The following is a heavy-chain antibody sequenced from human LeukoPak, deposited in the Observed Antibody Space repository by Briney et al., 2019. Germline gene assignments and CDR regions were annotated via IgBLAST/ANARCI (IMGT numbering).Heavy chain of an antibody. Sequence: SETLSLTCAVYGGSFSGYYWSWIRQPPGKGLEWIGEINHSGSTNYNPSLKSRVTISVDTSKNQFSLKLNSVTAADTAVYYCARGGYCSSTSCRIDAFDIWGQGTMVTVSS. D-gene: IGHD2-2*01. CDR1: GGSFSGYY. V-gene: IGHV4-34*01. J-gene: IGHJ3*02. CDR2: INHSGST. CDR3: ARGGYCSSTSCRIDAFDI.